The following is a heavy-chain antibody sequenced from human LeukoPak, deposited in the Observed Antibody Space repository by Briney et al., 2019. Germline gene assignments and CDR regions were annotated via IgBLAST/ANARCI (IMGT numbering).Heavy chain of an antibody. CDR2: ISSSGNTI. Sequence: GGSRRRSCAASGFTFSDYYMSWIRQAPGRGLGWVSYISSSGNTIYYADSVKGRFTISRDNAKNSLYLQMNSLRAEDTAVYYCASSSGYRVELDYWGQGTLVTVSS. J-gene: IGHJ4*02. CDR1: GFTFSDYY. D-gene: IGHD3-22*01. V-gene: IGHV3-11*01. CDR3: ASSSGYRVELDY.